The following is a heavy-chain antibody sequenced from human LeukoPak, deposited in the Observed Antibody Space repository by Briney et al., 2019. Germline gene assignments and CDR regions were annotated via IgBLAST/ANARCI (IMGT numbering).Heavy chain of an antibody. CDR1: GFTFSDYY. CDR3: ASLAAMPDAFDI. V-gene: IGHV3-11*04. D-gene: IGHD2-2*01. J-gene: IGHJ3*02. CDR2: ISSSGSTI. Sequence: GGSLRLSCAASGFTFSDYYMSWIRQAPGKGLEWVSYISSSGSTIYYADSVKGRFTISRDNAKNSLYLQMNSLRAEDTAVYYCASLAAMPDAFDIWGQGTMVTVSS.